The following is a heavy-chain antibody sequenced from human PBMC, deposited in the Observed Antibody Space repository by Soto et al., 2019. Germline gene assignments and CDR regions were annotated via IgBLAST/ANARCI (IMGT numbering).Heavy chain of an antibody. CDR3: AKEGGTGTSGY. CDR2: ISYDGSNK. J-gene: IGHJ4*02. D-gene: IGHD1-1*01. CDR1: GFTFSSYG. V-gene: IGHV3-30*18. Sequence: QVQLVESGGGVVQPGRSLRLSCAASGFTFSSYGMHWVRQAPGKGLEWVAVISYDGSNKYYADSVKGRFTISRDNSKNTLYLQMNSLRAEDTAVYYCAKEGGTGTSGYWGQGTLVTVSS.